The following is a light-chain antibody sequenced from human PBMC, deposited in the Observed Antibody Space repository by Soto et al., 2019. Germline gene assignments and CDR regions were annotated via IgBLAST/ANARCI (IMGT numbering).Light chain of an antibody. CDR3: SSYTNSGTVL. V-gene: IGLV2-14*01. CDR1: SSDVGGYDY. Sequence: ALTQPASVSGSPGQSITISCTGTSSDVGGYDYVSWYQQYAGKAPKLTIYNVRNPPSGVSNRFSGSKSGNTASLTISGLQPEDEADYFCSSYTNSGTVLFGGGTKLTVL. J-gene: IGLJ2*01. CDR2: NVR.